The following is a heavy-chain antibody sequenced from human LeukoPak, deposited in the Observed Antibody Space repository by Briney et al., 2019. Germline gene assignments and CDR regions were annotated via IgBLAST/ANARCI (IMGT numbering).Heavy chain of an antibody. CDR1: DGSINTISDY. CDR2: VYYTGST. V-gene: IGHV4-39*07. D-gene: IGHD6-19*01. Sequence: SQTLSLTCTVSDGSINTISDYWGWVRQPPGKGLEWIGSVYYTGSTYYNAPFKSRVTISIDTSKNQFSLSLSAVTAADTAMYYCAREDAVSSDDAFDLWGQGTMVTVS. J-gene: IGHJ3*01. CDR3: AREDAVSSDDAFDL.